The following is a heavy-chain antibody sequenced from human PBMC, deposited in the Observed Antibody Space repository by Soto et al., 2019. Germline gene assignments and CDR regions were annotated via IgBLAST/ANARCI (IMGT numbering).Heavy chain of an antibody. V-gene: IGHV4-59*01. D-gene: IGHD1-1*01. CDR3: AAIGTTGGVYDMDV. CDR2: IYYSGST. CDR1: GGSISSYY. J-gene: IGHJ6*02. Sequence: SETLSLTCTVSGGSISSYYWSWIRQPPGKGLEWIGYIYYSGSTNYNPSLKRRVTISVDTSKNQFSLKLNSVTAADTAVYCSAAIGTTGGVYDMDVWGQGTTVTVSS.